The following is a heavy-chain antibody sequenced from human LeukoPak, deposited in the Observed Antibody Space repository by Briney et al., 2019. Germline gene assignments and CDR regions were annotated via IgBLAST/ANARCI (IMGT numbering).Heavy chain of an antibody. J-gene: IGHJ4*02. V-gene: IGHV3-53*01. CDR1: GFTVRSNY. Sequence: GGSLRLSCAASGFTVRSNYMTWVRQAPGKGLEWVSVVYSGGSTNHADSVKGRFTISRDNSKNTLYLQMNSLRAEDTAVYYCAGGIAVAIDYWGQGTLVTVSS. CDR2: VYSGGST. D-gene: IGHD6-19*01. CDR3: AGGIAVAIDY.